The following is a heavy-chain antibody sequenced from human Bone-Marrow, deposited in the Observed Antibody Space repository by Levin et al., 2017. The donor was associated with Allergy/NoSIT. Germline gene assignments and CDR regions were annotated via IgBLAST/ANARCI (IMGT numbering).Heavy chain of an antibody. CDR1: GFTFGDYA. CDR2: IRSKAYGGTT. CDR3: TRDPLKYDILTGTNAFDI. D-gene: IGHD3-9*01. J-gene: IGHJ3*02. V-gene: IGHV3-49*03. Sequence: SCTASGFTFGDYAMSWFRQAPGKGLEWVGFIRSKAYGGTTEYAASVKGRFTISRDDSKSIAYLQMNSLKTEDTAVYYCTRDPLKYDILTGTNAFDIWGQGTMVTVSS.